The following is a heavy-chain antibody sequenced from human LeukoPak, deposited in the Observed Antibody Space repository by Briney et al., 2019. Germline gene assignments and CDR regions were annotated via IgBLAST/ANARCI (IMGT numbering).Heavy chain of an antibody. J-gene: IGHJ5*02. CDR2: IIPIFGTA. Sequence: GASVKVSCKASVGTFSSYAISWVRQAPGQGLEWMGGIIPIFGTANYAQKFQGRVTITTDESTSTAYMELSSLRSEDTAVYYCARGGNEGGASWFDPWGQGTLVTVSS. CDR1: VGTFSSYA. V-gene: IGHV1-69*05. D-gene: IGHD4-23*01. CDR3: ARGGNEGGASWFDP.